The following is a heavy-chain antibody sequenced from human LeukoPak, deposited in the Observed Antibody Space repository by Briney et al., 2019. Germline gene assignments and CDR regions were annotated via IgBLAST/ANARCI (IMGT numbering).Heavy chain of an antibody. D-gene: IGHD6-13*01. J-gene: IGHJ4*02. CDR1: GFTFSSDA. CDR2: ISGSGGST. Sequence: GGSLRLSCAASGFTFSSDAMSWVRQAPGKGLEWVSAISGSGGSTYYADSVKGRFTISRDNSKNTLYLQMNSLRAEDTAVYYCAKPRSSWYYFDYWGQGTLVTVSS. CDR3: AKPRSSWYYFDY. V-gene: IGHV3-23*01.